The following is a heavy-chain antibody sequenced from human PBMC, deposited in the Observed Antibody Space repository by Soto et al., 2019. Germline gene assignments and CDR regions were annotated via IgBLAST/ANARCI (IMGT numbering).Heavy chain of an antibody. CDR3: ASAYCGGDCYSNGLDY. CDR2: IYSGGST. V-gene: IGHV3-53*04. J-gene: IGHJ4*02. Sequence: GGSLRLSCAASGFTVSSNYMSWVRQAPGKGLEWVSVIYSGGSTYYADSVKGRFTISRHNSKNTLYLQMNSLRAEDTAVYYCASAYCGGDCYSNGLDYWGQGTLVTVSS. CDR1: GFTVSSNY. D-gene: IGHD2-21*01.